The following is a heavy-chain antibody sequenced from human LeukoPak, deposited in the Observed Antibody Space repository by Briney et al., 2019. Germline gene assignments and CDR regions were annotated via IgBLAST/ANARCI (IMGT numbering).Heavy chain of an antibody. D-gene: IGHD3-10*01. CDR3: ARGVGSMVRGVFDP. J-gene: IGHJ5*02. CDR1: GFTFSNYD. Sequence: GRSLRLSCAVSGFTFSNYDMHWVRQAPGKGLEWVAVIWFDGSNKYDADSVKGRFTISRDNSKNTLYLQMNSLRAEDTAVYYCARGVGSMVRGVFDPWGQGTLVTVSS. CDR2: IWFDGSNK. V-gene: IGHV3-33*01.